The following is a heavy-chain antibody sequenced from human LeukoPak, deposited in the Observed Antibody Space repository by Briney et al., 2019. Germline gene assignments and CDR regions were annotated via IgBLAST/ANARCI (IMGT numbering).Heavy chain of an antibody. Sequence: GGSLRLSCEASGFTFSTYWMSWVRQAPGKGLEWVANIKPDGSEKYYADSVRGRVTTSRDNTRNSLLLQMNSLRVEDSGVYYCARAGTGKWQWYLIDYWGQGTLVTVSS. CDR1: GFTFSTYW. V-gene: IGHV3-7*01. CDR3: ARAGTGKWQWYLIDY. D-gene: IGHD6-19*01. J-gene: IGHJ4*01. CDR2: IKPDGSEK.